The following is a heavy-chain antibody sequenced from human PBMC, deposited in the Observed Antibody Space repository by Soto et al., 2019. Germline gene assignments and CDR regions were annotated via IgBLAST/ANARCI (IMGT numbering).Heavy chain of an antibody. CDR3: ALTYIAVAGTSYYYGMDV. CDR2: IVVGSGNT. D-gene: IGHD6-19*01. V-gene: IGHV1-58*01. J-gene: IGHJ6*02. Sequence: SVKVSCKASGCTFTSSAVQWVRQARGQRLEWIGWIVVGSGNTNYAQKFQERVTITRDMSTSTAYMELSSLRSEDAAVYYCALTYIAVAGTSYYYGMDVWGQGTTVTVSS. CDR1: GCTFTSSA.